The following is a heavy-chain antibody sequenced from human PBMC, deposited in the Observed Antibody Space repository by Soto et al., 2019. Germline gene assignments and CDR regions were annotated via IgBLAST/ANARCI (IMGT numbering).Heavy chain of an antibody. V-gene: IGHV4-39*01. Sequence: QLQLQESGPGLVKPSETLSLTCTVSGDSGGFISSSSYHWGWIRQPPGKGLEWVGNIYYSGSTYYHPTLKSRVTTTGDTSKNKFSLRRTSVTAADTAGYYCARHPPYAPLDYWGQGTLVTVSS. CDR1: GDSGGFISSSSYH. J-gene: IGHJ4*02. CDR2: IYYSGST. CDR3: ARHPPYAPLDY.